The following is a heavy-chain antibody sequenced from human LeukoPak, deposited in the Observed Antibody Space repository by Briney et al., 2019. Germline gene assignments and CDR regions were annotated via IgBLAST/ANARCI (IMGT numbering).Heavy chain of an antibody. Sequence: GGSLRLSCAASGFTFSSYAMHWVRQAPGKGLEWVAVISYDGSNKYYAGSVKGRFTISRDNSKNTLYLQMNSLRAEDTAVYYCAREVRYYYDSSGYYLYFDYWGQGTLVTVSS. D-gene: IGHD3-22*01. CDR3: AREVRYYYDSSGYYLYFDY. CDR2: ISYDGSNK. CDR1: GFTFSSYA. V-gene: IGHV3-30-3*01. J-gene: IGHJ4*02.